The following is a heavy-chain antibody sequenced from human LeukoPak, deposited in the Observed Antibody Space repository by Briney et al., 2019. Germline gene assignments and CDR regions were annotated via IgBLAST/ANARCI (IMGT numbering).Heavy chain of an antibody. V-gene: IGHV3-23*01. J-gene: IGHJ3*02. D-gene: IGHD6-6*01. CDR2: ISDNGDDT. CDR3: AEPHSSTFDI. Sequence: PGGSLRLSCAASGFTFSSYAMIWVRQAPGKGLDWVSSISDNGDDTYYADSVKGRFTISRDNSKSTLYLQMNSLRAEDTAVYYCAEPHSSTFDIWGQGTMVTVSS. CDR1: GFTFSSYA.